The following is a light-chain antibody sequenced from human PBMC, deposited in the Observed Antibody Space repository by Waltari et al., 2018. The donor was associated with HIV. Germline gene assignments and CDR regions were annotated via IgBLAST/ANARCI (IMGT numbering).Light chain of an antibody. CDR1: RSNIGAGYD. V-gene: IGLV1-40*01. J-gene: IGLJ3*02. CDR3: QSYDSSLSVWV. CDR2: GNS. Sequence: QSVLTQPPSVSGAPGQRVTISCTGSRSNIGAGYDVHWYQQLPGTAPKLLIYGNSNRPSGVPDRFSGSKSGTSASLAITGLLAEDEADYYCQSYDSSLSVWVFGGGTKLTVL.